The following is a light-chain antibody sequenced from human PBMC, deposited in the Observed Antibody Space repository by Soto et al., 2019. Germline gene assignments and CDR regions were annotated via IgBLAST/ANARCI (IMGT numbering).Light chain of an antibody. J-gene: IGKJ2*01. CDR2: GGS. Sequence: VVLTQSPGTLSLSPGERATLSCRASQSVSSNYLAWYQQKPGQAPRLLIYGGSSRATGIPDRFSGGGSGTDFTLTISRLEPEDVAVYLCHCQQYGISPVYTFGQWTKLEIK. CDR3: QQYGISPVYT. V-gene: IGKV3-20*01. CDR1: QSVSSNY.